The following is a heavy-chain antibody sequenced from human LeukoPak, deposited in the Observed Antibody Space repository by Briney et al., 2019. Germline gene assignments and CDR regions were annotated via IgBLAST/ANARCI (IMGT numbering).Heavy chain of an antibody. J-gene: IGHJ5*02. CDR3: ARAEGWFDP. CDR2: IYHSGST. V-gene: IGHV4-30-2*01. CDR1: GGSISSGGYS. Sequence: PSETLSLTCAVSGGSISSGGYSWSWIRQPPGKGLEWIGYIYHSGSTYYNPSLKSRVTISVDRSKNQFSLKLSSVTAADTAVYYCARAEGWFDPWGRGTLVTVSS.